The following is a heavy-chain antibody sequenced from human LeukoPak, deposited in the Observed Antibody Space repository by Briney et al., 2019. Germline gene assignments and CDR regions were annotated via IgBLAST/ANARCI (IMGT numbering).Heavy chain of an antibody. V-gene: IGHV3-38-3*01. CDR3: AKDKGYYDSSGYYPGH. D-gene: IGHD3-22*01. Sequence: GGSLRLSCAAPRFTVGTSKMTWVRQAPGKGLERVSSISGGSTYYADSRKGRLTISRDNSKNTLYLQMNSLRAEDTAVYYCAKDKGYYDSSGYYPGHWGQGTLVTVSS. CDR2: ISGGST. CDR1: RFTVGTSK. J-gene: IGHJ4*02.